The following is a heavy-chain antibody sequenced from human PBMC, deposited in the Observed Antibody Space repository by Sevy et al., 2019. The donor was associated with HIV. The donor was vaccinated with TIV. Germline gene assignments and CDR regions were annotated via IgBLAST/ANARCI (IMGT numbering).Heavy chain of an antibody. D-gene: IGHD3-9*01. CDR2: ISGSGGST. J-gene: IGHJ4*02. CDR3: AKTSPRYDILTGYYNY. CDR1: GFTFSSYA. V-gene: IGHV3-23*01. Sequence: GGSLRLSCAASGFTFSSYAMSWVRQAPGKGLEWVSAISGSGGSTYYADSGKGRFTISRDNSKNTLYLQMNSLRAEDTAVYYCAKTSPRYDILTGYYNYWGQGTLVTVSS.